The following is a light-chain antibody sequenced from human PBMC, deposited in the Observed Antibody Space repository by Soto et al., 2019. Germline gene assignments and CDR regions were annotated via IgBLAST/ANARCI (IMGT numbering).Light chain of an antibody. CDR3: QKYNSAPYT. CDR2: AAS. J-gene: IGKJ2*01. V-gene: IGKV1-27*01. Sequence: DIQMTQSPSSLSASVGDRVTITCRASQGISDYLAWYQQQPGKVPKLLMYAASTLHPGVPSRFSGSGSGTDFTLTINSLQPEDVATYYCQKYNSAPYTFGQGTKLEIK. CDR1: QGISDY.